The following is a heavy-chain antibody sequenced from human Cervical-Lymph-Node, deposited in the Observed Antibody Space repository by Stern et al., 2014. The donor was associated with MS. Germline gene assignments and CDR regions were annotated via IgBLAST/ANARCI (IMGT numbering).Heavy chain of an antibody. D-gene: IGHD6-13*01. V-gene: IGHV1-69*01. Sequence: VQLVESGAEVKKPGSSVKVSCKASGGTFSTFAISWVRQAPGQGLEWLGGIIPLFVAANSAKKFQGRVTFTADESMSTAYMELRSLRSDDTAVYYCTRHQEGIAASWGQGTLVTVSS. CDR2: IIPLFVAA. CDR1: GGTFSTFA. CDR3: TRHQEGIAAS. J-gene: IGHJ5*02.